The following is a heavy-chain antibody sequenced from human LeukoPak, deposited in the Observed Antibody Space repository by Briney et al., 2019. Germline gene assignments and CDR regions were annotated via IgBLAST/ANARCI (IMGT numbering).Heavy chain of an antibody. CDR2: IYYSGST. J-gene: IGHJ5*02. CDR3: ARDRSGSGSFTQAHWFDP. V-gene: IGHV4-31*03. Sequence: SETLSLTCTVSGGSISSGDYYWSWIRQHPGKGLEWIGYIYYSGSTYYNPSLKSRVTISVDTSKNQFSLKLSSVTAADTAVYYCARDRSGSGSFTQAHWFDPWGQGTLVTVSS. D-gene: IGHD3-10*01. CDR1: GGSISSGDYY.